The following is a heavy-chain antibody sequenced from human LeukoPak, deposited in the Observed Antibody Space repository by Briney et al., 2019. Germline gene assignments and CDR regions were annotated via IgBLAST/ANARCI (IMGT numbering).Heavy chain of an antibody. J-gene: IGHJ4*02. V-gene: IGHV3-23*01. CDR1: GFTISNFW. CDR3: ARDRVGYYDSRTDY. CDR2: ISGSGGST. Sequence: GGSLRLSCAVSGFTISNFWMSWVRQAPGKGLEWVSAISGSGGSTYYADSVKGRFTISRDNAKNSLYLQMNSLRAEDTAVYYCARDRVGYYDSRTDYWGQGTLVTVSS. D-gene: IGHD3-22*01.